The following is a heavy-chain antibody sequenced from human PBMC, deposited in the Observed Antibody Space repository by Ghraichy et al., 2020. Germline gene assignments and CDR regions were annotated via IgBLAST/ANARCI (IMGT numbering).Heavy chain of an antibody. V-gene: IGHV4-39*01. Sequence: SETLSLTCTVSGGSISSGSYYWGWIRQPPGKGLEWIGSIYYSGNTYYNPSLKSRVTISVDTSKNQFSLRPSSVTAADTAVYYCARHKPTFGGHWFDPWGQGTLVTVSS. CDR3: ARHKPTFGGHWFDP. CDR2: IYYSGNT. CDR1: GGSISSGSYY. D-gene: IGHD3-16*01. J-gene: IGHJ5*02.